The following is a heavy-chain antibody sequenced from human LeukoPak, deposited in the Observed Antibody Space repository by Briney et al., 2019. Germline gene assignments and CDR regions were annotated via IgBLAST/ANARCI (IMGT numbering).Heavy chain of an antibody. Sequence: GGSLRLSCAASGFIFSNYWMSWVRQAPGKGLEGVANIKQDGSEKYYVDSVKGRFTITRDDTKNSLYLQMNSQRAEDTAVYCCAKPPGYSSSWLDCWGQGALVTVSS. D-gene: IGHD6-13*01. J-gene: IGHJ4*02. CDR2: IKQDGSEK. CDR1: GFIFSNYW. CDR3: AKPPGYSSSWLDC. V-gene: IGHV3-7*03.